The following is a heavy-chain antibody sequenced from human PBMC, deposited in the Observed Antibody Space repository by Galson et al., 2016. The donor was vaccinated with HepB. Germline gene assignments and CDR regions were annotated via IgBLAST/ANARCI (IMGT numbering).Heavy chain of an antibody. CDR1: GGTFSTYA. CDR3: ARKGYESSGYYYYYYGMDV. J-gene: IGHJ6*02. V-gene: IGHV1-69*13. D-gene: IGHD3-22*01. Sequence: SVKVSCKASGGTFSTYALSWVRQVPGQGLEWMGGIIPTFGTANYAQKFQGRVTITADESTTTAYVELSSLRSEDTAVYYCARKGYESSGYYYYYYGMDVWGQGTTVTVSS. CDR2: IIPTFGTA.